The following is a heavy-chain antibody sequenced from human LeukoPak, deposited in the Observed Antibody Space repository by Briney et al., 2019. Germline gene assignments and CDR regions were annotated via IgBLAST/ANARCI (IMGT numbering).Heavy chain of an antibody. Sequence: SETLSLTCTVSGGSISSSSYYWSWIRQPPGKGLEWIGYIYYSGSTNYNPSLKSRVTISVDTSKNQFSLKLSSVTAADTAVYFCAGGGIYWGQGTLVTVSS. CDR2: IYYSGST. J-gene: IGHJ4*02. CDR1: GGSISSSSYY. CDR3: AGGGIY. V-gene: IGHV4-61*01. D-gene: IGHD6-13*01.